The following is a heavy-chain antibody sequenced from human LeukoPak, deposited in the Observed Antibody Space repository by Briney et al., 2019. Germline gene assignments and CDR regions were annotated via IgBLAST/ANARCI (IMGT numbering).Heavy chain of an antibody. CDR3: ASGAVSYAFDI. CDR1: GLTFSDYY. CDR2: ISSSSSYT. Sequence: PGGSLRLSCAASGLTFSDYYMSWIRQAPGKGLEWVSYISSSSSYTDYADSVKGRFTISRDNAKNSLNLQMNSLRDEDTAVYYCASGAVSYAFDIWGQGTMVTVSS. J-gene: IGHJ3*02. D-gene: IGHD4/OR15-4a*01. V-gene: IGHV3-11*06.